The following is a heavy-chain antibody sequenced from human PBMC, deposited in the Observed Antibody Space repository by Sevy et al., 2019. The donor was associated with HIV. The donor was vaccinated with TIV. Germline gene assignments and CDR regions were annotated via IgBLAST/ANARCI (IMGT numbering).Heavy chain of an antibody. CDR2: INHSGST. CDR1: GGSFSGYY. Sequence: SETLSLTCAVYGGSFSGYYWSWIRQPPGKGLEWIGEINHSGSTNYNPSLESRVTISVDTSKNQFSLKLSSVTAADTAVYYCARGPLKDIVVVPAAPGYYGMDVWGQGTTVTVSS. J-gene: IGHJ6*02. CDR3: ARGPLKDIVVVPAAPGYYGMDV. V-gene: IGHV4-34*01. D-gene: IGHD2-2*01.